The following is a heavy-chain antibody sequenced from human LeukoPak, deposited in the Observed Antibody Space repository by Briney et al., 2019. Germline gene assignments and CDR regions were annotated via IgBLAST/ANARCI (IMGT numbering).Heavy chain of an antibody. D-gene: IGHD3-3*01. Sequence: GGSLRLSCAASGFTFSSYGMHWVRQAPGKGLEWVAFIRYDGGNKYYADSVKGRFTISRDNSKNTLYLQMNSLRAEDTAVYYCAKDLSDDFWSGYYFDYWGQGTLVTVSS. J-gene: IGHJ4*02. CDR1: GFTFSSYG. CDR2: IRYDGGNK. V-gene: IGHV3-30*02. CDR3: AKDLSDDFWSGYYFDY.